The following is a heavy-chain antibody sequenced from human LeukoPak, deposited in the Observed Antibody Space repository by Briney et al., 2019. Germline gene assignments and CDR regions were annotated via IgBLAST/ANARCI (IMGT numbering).Heavy chain of an antibody. V-gene: IGHV1-2*02. Sequence: GASVKVSCKTSGDTFIGFYIHWVRQAPGQGLEWMGWINPNSGGTNYAQKFQGRVTMTRDTSISTAYLELSRLRSDDTAVYYCATSTMTYFDYWGQGSLVTVSS. CDR3: ATSTMTYFDY. D-gene: IGHD3-22*01. CDR1: GDTFIGFY. J-gene: IGHJ4*02. CDR2: INPNSGGT.